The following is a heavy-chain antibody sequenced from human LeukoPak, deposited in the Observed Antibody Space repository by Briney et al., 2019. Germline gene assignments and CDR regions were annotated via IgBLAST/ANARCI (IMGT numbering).Heavy chain of an antibody. J-gene: IGHJ6*02. CDR3: ARATNFYCSYGMDV. CDR2: INPSSGAT. V-gene: IGHV1-46*01. D-gene: IGHD1-26*01. CDR1: GYTFTSYY. Sequence: ASVKVSCKASGYTFTSYYIHWVRQAPGQGLEWMGIINPSSGATNYAQNFQDRVTMTRDTSTSTVYMELSSQTSDDTAVYYCARATNFYCSYGMDVWGQGTTVTVSS.